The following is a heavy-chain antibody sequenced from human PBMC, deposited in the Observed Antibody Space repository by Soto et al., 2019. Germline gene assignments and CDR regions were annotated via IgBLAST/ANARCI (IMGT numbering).Heavy chain of an antibody. CDR1: GGSFSGYY. V-gene: IGHV4-34*01. D-gene: IGHD2-15*01. J-gene: IGHJ5*02. CDR3: ARGPPTYCSGGSCRPTWFDP. Sequence: FETLSLTCTVFGGSFSGYYWSRISQPPGKGLEWIGEINHSGSTNYNPSLKSRVTISVDTSKNQFSLKLSAVTAADTAVYYCARGPPTYCSGGSCRPTWFDPWGQGTLVTGSS. CDR2: INHSGST.